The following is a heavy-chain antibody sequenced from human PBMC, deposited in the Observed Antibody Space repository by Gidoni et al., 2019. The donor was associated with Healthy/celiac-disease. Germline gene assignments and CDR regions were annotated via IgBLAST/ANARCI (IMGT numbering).Heavy chain of an antibody. CDR3: ARDLLTSGSLSVAFDI. Sequence: QVQLQESGQGLVKPSGTLSLTCAVSGGSISSSNWWRWVRQPPGKGLEWIGEIYHSGSTNYNPSLKSRVTISVDKSKNQFSLKLSAVTAADTAVYYCARDLLTSGSLSVAFDIWGQGTMVTVST. CDR1: GGSISSSNW. CDR2: IYHSGST. J-gene: IGHJ3*02. V-gene: IGHV4-4*02. D-gene: IGHD1-26*01.